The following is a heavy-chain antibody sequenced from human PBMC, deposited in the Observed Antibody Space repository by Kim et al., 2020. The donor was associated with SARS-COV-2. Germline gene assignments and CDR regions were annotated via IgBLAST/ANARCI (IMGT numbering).Heavy chain of an antibody. D-gene: IGHD6-13*01. V-gene: IGHV4-34*01. Sequence: SETLSLTCAVYGGSFSGYYWSWIRQPPGKGLEWIGEINHSGSTNYNPSLKSRVTISVDTSKNQFSLKLSSVTAADTAVYYCARAPPMYSSSWYGYFQHWGQGTLVTVSS. CDR2: INHSGST. CDR3: ARAPPMYSSSWYGYFQH. CDR1: GGSFSGYY. J-gene: IGHJ1*01.